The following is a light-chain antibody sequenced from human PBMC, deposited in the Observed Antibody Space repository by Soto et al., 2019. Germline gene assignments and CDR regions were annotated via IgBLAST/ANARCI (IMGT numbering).Light chain of an antibody. Sequence: QSVLTQPPSMSAAPGQRVTISCTGSSSNIGAGYDVHWYQQLPGAAPKLLIHGNINRPSGVPERFSGSKSGTSASLVITGLQPEDEATYYCQSYDNRLSGYVFGPGTKLTVL. CDR3: QSYDNRLSGYV. V-gene: IGLV1-40*01. CDR1: SSNIGAGYD. CDR2: GNI. J-gene: IGLJ1*01.